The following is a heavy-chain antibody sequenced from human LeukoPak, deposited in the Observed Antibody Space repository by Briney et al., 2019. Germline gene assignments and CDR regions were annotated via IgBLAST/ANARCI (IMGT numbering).Heavy chain of an antibody. CDR3: ARDATTHTIGWYDDAFDI. CDR2: IYDSENI. D-gene: IGHD6-19*01. J-gene: IGHJ3*02. V-gene: IGHV4-59*01. CDR1: GDSISGSF. Sequence: PSETLSLTCTVSGDSISGSFWSWIRQPPGKGLEWIGFIYDSENIQYNPSLKSRVTISADSSKNQFSLRLSSVTAEDTAVYYCARDATTHTIGWYDDAFDIWGHGTMVTVSS.